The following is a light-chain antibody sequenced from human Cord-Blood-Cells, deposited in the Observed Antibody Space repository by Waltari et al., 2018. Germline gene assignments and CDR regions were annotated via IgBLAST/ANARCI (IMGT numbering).Light chain of an antibody. CDR1: SSDVGGYNY. V-gene: IGLV2-14*01. J-gene: IGLJ2*01. CDR2: DVS. CDR3: SSYTSSSTLV. Sequence: QSALTQPAPVSGSPGQSITISCTGTSSDVGGYNYVSWYQQHPGKAPKLMIDDVSNRPSGISNRFAGSKSGNTASLTISGLQAEDEADYYCSSYTSSSTLVFGGGTKL.